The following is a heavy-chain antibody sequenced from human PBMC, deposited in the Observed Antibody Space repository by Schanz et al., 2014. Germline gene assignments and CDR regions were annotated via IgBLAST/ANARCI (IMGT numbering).Heavy chain of an antibody. J-gene: IGHJ3*02. CDR2: MNESHSTI. V-gene: IGHV3-23*04. Sequence: EVQLVESGGGLVQPGGSLRLSCAASGFTFSSYAMSWVRQAPGKGLEWVSAMNESHSTIYYADSVKGRFTISRDNSKNTVYLQMNSLRVEDTAVYYCAKGRFGELSAFDIWGQGTMVTVSS. CDR3: AKGRFGELSAFDI. D-gene: IGHD3-10*01. CDR1: GFTFSSYA.